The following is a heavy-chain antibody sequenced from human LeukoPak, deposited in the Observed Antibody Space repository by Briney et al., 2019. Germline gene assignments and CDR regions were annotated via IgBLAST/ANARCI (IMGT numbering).Heavy chain of an antibody. CDR2: ISGSGGST. J-gene: IGHJ4*02. CDR3: AKDGHSSSWYQTEREYYFDY. D-gene: IGHD6-13*01. V-gene: IGHV3-23*01. CDR1: GFTFSSYA. Sequence: GGSLRLSCAASGFTFSSYAMSWVRQAPGKGLEWVSAISGSGGSTYYADSVKGRFTISRDNSKNTLYLQMNSLRAEDTAVYYCAKDGHSSSWYQTEREYYFDYWGQGTLVTVSS.